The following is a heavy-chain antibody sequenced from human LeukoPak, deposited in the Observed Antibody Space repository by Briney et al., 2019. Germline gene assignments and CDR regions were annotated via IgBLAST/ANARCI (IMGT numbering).Heavy chain of an antibody. D-gene: IGHD3-16*01. CDR1: GFTFSSYT. CDR2: IKEDGSEK. J-gene: IGHJ4*02. Sequence: GGSLRLSCAASGFTFSSYTVNWVRQAPGKGLEWVSDIKEDGSEKYYVDSVKGRFTISRDNAKNALYLQMNSLRDEDSAVYYCARDRVADMVTFGGSFDYWGQGTLVTVSS. V-gene: IGHV3-7*01. CDR3: ARDRVADMVTFGGSFDY.